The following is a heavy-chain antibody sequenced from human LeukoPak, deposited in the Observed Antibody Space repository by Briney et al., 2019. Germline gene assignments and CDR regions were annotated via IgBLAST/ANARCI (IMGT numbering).Heavy chain of an antibody. Sequence: GGSLRLSCAASGFNFNKYDMHWVRQAPGKWLEWVAVISRDGINKYYEDSVKGRFTIYRDNSKSTLFLQMNSLRAEDTAVYYCAKDRSTVGYTYGLDYWGQGTLVTVSS. CDR1: GFNFNKYD. J-gene: IGHJ4*02. CDR2: ISRDGINK. V-gene: IGHV3-30*18. CDR3: AKDRSTVGYTYGLDY. D-gene: IGHD5-18*01.